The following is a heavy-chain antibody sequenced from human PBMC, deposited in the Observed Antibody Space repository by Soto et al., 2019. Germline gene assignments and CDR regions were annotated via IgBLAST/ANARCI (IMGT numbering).Heavy chain of an antibody. CDR2: ISSNGGST. V-gene: IGHV3-64*01. J-gene: IGHJ6*03. D-gene: IGHD6-19*01. CDR3: ARGSGWFDYYYYMDV. Sequence: GGSLRLSCAASGFTFSSYAMHWVRQAPGKGLEYVSAISSNGGSTYYANSVKGRFTISRDNSKNTLYLQMGSLRAEDMAVYYCARGSGWFDYYYYMDVWGKGTTVTVSS. CDR1: GFTFSSYA.